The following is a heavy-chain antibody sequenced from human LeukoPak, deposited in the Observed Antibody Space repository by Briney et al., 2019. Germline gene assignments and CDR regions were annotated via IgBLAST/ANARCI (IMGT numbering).Heavy chain of an antibody. CDR1: GGTFSSYA. Sequence: GASVTVSCKASGGTFSSYAISWVRQAPGQGLEWMGRIIPILGIANYAQKFQGRVTITADKSTSAAYMELSSLRSEDTAVYYCARYGTPWGGYSYGRLDYWGQGTLVTVSS. V-gene: IGHV1-69*04. CDR3: ARYGTPWGGYSYGRLDY. CDR2: IIPILGIA. D-gene: IGHD5-18*01. J-gene: IGHJ4*02.